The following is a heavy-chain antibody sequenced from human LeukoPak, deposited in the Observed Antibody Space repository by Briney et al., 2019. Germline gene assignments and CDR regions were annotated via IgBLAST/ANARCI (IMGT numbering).Heavy chain of an antibody. D-gene: IGHD1-7*01. CDR2: IYYSGST. CDR1: GGSISSSSYY. CDR3: ARPVWGNWNYRRASDAFDI. Sequence: SETLSLTCTVSGGSISSSSYYWGWIRQPPGKGLVWIGSIYYSGSTYYNPSLKSRVTISVDTSKNQFSLKLSSVTAADTAVYYCARPVWGNWNYRRASDAFDIWGQGTMVTVSS. V-gene: IGHV4-39*07. J-gene: IGHJ3*02.